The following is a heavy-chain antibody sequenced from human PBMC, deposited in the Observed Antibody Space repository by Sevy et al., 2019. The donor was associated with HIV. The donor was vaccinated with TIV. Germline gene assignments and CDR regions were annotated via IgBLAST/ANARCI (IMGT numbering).Heavy chain of an antibody. J-gene: IGHJ4*02. D-gene: IGHD6-19*01. CDR2: IYYSGST. V-gene: IGHV4-39*01. Sequence: SETLSLTCTVSGGSISSSSYYWGWIRQPPGKGLGWIGSIYYSGSTYYNPSLKSRVTISVDTSKNQFSLKLSSVTAADTAVYYCARQGAVAVRFDYWGQGTLVTVSS. CDR1: GGSISSSSYY. CDR3: ARQGAVAVRFDY.